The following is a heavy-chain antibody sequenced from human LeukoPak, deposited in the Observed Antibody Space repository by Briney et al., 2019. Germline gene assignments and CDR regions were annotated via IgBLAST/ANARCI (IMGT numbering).Heavy chain of an antibody. D-gene: IGHD3-10*01. V-gene: IGHV4-59*01. Sequence: SETLSLTCTVSGVSLSGYYWSWVRQPPGKGLESIGYAHYSGSTNYNPSLKSRVTISVDTSKNQFSLRLTSVTTADTAVYYCARRLSSGTYYRLDSWGQGTLVTVSS. CDR3: ARRLSSGTYYRLDS. CDR1: GVSLSGYY. J-gene: IGHJ4*02. CDR2: AHYSGST.